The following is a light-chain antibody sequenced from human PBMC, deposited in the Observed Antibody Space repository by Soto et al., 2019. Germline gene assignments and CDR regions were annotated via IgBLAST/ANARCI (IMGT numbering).Light chain of an antibody. V-gene: IGKV3-20*01. CDR3: QQYGSSTFT. CDR2: GTS. Sequence: EIVLTQSPGTLSLSPGERATLSCRASQSVSNDFLAWYQQKPDQAPRLLIFGTSTRATGIPDRFSGSGSGTDFTLTINRLEPEDFAVYYCQQYGSSTFTFGPGTKVDF. CDR1: QSVSNDF. J-gene: IGKJ3*01.